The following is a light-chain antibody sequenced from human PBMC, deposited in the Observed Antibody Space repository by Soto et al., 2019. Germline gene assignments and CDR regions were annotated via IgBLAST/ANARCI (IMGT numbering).Light chain of an antibody. J-gene: IGKJ1*01. CDR2: GTS. Sequence: EIVMTQSPATLSLSPGEIATLSCRASQSVNSNLAWYQQKAGQAPRLIIYGTSTRATGIPARFSGSGSGTDFTLTISSLQFEDFAVYYCQQYNNWPRTFGQGTKVDIK. CDR1: QSVNSN. V-gene: IGKV3-15*01. CDR3: QQYNNWPRT.